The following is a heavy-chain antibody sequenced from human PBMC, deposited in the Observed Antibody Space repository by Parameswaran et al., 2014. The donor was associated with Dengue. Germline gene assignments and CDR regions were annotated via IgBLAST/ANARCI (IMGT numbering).Heavy chain of an antibody. Sequence: AGRSLKISCKGSGYTFTSYWIGWVRQMPGKGLEWMGIIYPGDSDTRYSPSFQGQVTISADKSISTAYLQWSSLKASDTAMYYCVRHTWGGQSGYYYYYGMDVWGQGTTVTVSS. J-gene: IGHJ6*02. CDR1: GYTFTSYW. D-gene: IGHD2-21*01. V-gene: IGHV5-51*01. CDR3: VRHTWGGQSGYYYYYGMDV. CDR2: IYPGDSDT.